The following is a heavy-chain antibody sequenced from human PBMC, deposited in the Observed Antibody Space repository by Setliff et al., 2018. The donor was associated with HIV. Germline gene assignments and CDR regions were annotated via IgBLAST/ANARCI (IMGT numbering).Heavy chain of an antibody. Sequence: SETLSLTCSVSDGSTSSSSYYWGWIRQAPGKGLEWIGTMYYGGITYYNPSLKSRVAISVDTSKNQFSLKLSSVTAADTAVYYCAREGGKLWFGEPYDSWGQGALVTVSS. CDR1: DGSTSSSSYY. CDR2: MYYGGIT. V-gene: IGHV4-39*07. J-gene: IGHJ4*02. D-gene: IGHD3-10*01. CDR3: AREGGKLWFGEPYDS.